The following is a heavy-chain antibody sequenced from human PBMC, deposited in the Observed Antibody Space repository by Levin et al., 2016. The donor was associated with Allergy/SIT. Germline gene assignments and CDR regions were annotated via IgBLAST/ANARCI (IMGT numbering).Heavy chain of an antibody. D-gene: IGHD2-15*01. Sequence: ASVKVSCKASGYTFTSYGISWVRQAPGQGLEWMGWISAYNGNTNYAQKLQGRVTMTTDTSTSTAYMELRSLRSDDTAVYYCARKGYWHRRHEHYYYGMDVWGQGTTVTVSS. CDR2: ISAYNGNT. CDR3: ARKGYWHRRHEHYYYGMDV. V-gene: IGHV1-18*04. J-gene: IGHJ6*02. CDR1: GYTFTSYG.